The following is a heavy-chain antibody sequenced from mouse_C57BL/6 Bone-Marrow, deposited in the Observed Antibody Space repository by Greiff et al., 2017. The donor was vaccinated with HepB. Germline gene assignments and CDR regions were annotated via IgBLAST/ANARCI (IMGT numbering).Heavy chain of an antibody. CDR3: AIDYGNRVDY. J-gene: IGHJ4*01. CDR2: IHPSDSDT. Sequence: QVHVKQPGAELVKPGASVKVSCKASGYTFTSYWMHWVKQRPGQGLEWIGRIHPSDSDTNYNQKFKDKATLTVDKSSSTAYMQLSSLTSEDSAVYYCAIDYGNRVDYWGQGTSVTVSS. D-gene: IGHD2-1*01. V-gene: IGHV1-74*01. CDR1: GYTFTSYW.